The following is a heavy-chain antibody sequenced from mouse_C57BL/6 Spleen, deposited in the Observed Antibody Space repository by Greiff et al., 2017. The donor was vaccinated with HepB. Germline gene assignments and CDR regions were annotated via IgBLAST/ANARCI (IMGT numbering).Heavy chain of an antibody. CDR2: INPNNGGT. Sequence: EVQLQQSGPELVKPGASVKIPCKASGYTFTDYNMDWVKQSHGKSLEWIGDINPNNGGTIYNQKFKGKATLTVDKSSSTAYMELRSLTSEDTAVYDVARYLIYDGNYGAMDYWGQGTSVTVSS. CDR1: GYTFTDYN. CDR3: ARYLIYDGNYGAMDY. D-gene: IGHD2-1*01. V-gene: IGHV1-18*01. J-gene: IGHJ4*01.